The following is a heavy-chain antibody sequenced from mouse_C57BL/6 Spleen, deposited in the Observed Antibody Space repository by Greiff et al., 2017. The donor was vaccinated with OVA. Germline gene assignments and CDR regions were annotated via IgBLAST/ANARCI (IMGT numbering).Heavy chain of an antibody. CDR2: ISSGSSTI. CDR3: ARGLTGPMDY. Sequence: EVKLVESGGGLVKPGGSLRLSCAASGFTFSDYGMHWVRQAPEKGLEWVAYISSGSSTIYYADTVKGRFTISRDNAKNTLFLQMTSLRSEDTAMYYCARGLTGPMDYWGQGTSVTVSS. V-gene: IGHV5-17*01. D-gene: IGHD4-1*01. CDR1: GFTFSDYG. J-gene: IGHJ4*01.